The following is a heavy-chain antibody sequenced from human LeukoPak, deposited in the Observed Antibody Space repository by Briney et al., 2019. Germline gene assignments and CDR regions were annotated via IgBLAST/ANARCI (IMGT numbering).Heavy chain of an antibody. Sequence: SETVSLTCTVSGGSISSYYWSWIRQPPGKGLERIGYIYYSGSTSYNPSLKSRVTISVDTSKNQFSLKLSSVTAADTAVYYCARGYSGSYGRFDYWGQGTLVTVSS. CDR2: IYYSGST. D-gene: IGHD1-26*01. CDR3: ARGYSGSYGRFDY. V-gene: IGHV4-59*01. CDR1: GGSISSYY. J-gene: IGHJ4*02.